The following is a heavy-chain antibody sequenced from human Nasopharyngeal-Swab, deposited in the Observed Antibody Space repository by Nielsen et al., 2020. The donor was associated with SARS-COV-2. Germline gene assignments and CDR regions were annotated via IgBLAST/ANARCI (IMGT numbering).Heavy chain of an antibody. Sequence: ASVKVSCKVSGYTLTELSMHWVRQAPGKGLEWMGGFDPEDGETIYAQKFQGRVTMTEDTSTDTAYMELSSLRSEDTAVYYCATLRKYYYDSSGYPNLYYYYYYMDVWGKGTTVTVSS. CDR3: ATLRKYYYDSSGYPNLYYYYYYMDV. CDR1: GYTLTELS. CDR2: FDPEDGET. V-gene: IGHV1-24*01. D-gene: IGHD3-22*01. J-gene: IGHJ6*03.